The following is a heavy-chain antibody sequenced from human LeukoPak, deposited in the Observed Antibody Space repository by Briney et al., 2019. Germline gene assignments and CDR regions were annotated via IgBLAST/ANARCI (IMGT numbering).Heavy chain of an antibody. J-gene: IGHJ4*02. D-gene: IGHD1-26*01. Sequence: GGSLRLSCSASGFTFSSYAMHWVRQAPGKGLEYVSAISSNGGSTYYADSVKGRFTISRDNAKNSLYLQMNSLRAEDTAVYYCARAISGSYAGRDYWGQGTLVTVSS. CDR3: ARAISGSYAGRDY. CDR1: GFTFSSYA. V-gene: IGHV3-64*04. CDR2: ISSNGGST.